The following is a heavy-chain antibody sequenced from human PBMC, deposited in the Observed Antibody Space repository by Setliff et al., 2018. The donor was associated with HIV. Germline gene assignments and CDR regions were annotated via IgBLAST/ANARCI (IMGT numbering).Heavy chain of an antibody. Sequence: SETLSLICSMSNGSINDYYWSWIRQSPGKGLEWIGSTYNSENINYNPSLKSRVTVSVDTSKNQFSLRLTSVTAADTAVYFCARHFYTTSWYSGTYWYFDLWGRGTLVTVSS. CDR1: NGSINDYY. CDR2: TYNSENI. J-gene: IGHJ2*01. V-gene: IGHV4-59*12. D-gene: IGHD2-15*01. CDR3: ARHFYTTSWYSGTYWYFDL.